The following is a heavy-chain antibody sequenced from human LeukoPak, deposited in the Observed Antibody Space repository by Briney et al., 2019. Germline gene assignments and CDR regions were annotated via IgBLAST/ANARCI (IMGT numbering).Heavy chain of an antibody. CDR3: ARHRQEGYSGMDV. J-gene: IGHJ6*02. CDR2: IYPGDSNT. CDR1: GYSFAGYW. V-gene: IGHV5-51*01. Sequence: GESLKISCQGSGYSFAGYWIGWVRQMPGKGLEWMGIIYPGDSNTRYSPSFQGQVTISADKSISTAYLQWSSLKASDTAMYYCARHRQEGYSGMDVWGQGTTVTVSS.